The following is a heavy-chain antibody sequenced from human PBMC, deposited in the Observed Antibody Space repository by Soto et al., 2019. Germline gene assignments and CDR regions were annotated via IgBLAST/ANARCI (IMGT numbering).Heavy chain of an antibody. CDR3: AKGVPGIAVAGTGYFQH. CDR1: GFTFSSYA. CDR2: ITASGVNT. V-gene: IGHV3-23*01. J-gene: IGHJ1*01. Sequence: GGSLRLSCAASGFTFSSYAMSWVRQAPGKGLEWVSLITASGVNTYYADSVKGRFTISRDNSKNTLYLQMNSLRAEDTAVYYCAKGVPGIAVAGTGYFQHWGQGTLVTVSS. D-gene: IGHD6-19*01.